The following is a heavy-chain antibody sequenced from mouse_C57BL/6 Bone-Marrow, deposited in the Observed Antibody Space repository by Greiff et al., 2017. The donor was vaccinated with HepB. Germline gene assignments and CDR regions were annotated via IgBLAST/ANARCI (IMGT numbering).Heavy chain of an antibody. CDR1: GFTFSSYA. J-gene: IGHJ3*01. CDR3: ARDQDYYGSSYPWFAY. D-gene: IGHD1-1*01. Sequence: EVHLVESGGGLVKPGGSLKLSCAASGFTFSSYAMSWVRQTPEKRLEWVATISDGGSYTYYPDNVKGRFTISRDNAKNNLYLQMSHLKSEDTAMYYCARDQDYYGSSYPWFAYWGQGTLVTVSA. CDR2: ISDGGSYT. V-gene: IGHV5-4*01.